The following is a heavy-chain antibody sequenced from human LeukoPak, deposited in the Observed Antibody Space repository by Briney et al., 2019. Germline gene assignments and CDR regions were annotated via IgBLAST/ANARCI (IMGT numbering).Heavy chain of an antibody. Sequence: PGRSLRLSCVVSGFTFSSYAMHWVRQAPGKGLEWVAVISYDGRNKHYPDSVKGRFTISRDISTDTLWLQMDSLRTEDTAVYYCAKGPLRGTAAAIDYWGQGTLVTVSS. CDR3: AKGPLRGTAAAIDY. CDR1: GFTFSSYA. D-gene: IGHD2-2*01. CDR2: ISYDGRNK. J-gene: IGHJ4*02. V-gene: IGHV3-30*04.